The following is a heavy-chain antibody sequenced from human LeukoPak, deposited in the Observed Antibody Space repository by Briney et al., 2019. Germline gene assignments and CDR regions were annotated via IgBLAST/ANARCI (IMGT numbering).Heavy chain of an antibody. D-gene: IGHD5-24*01. V-gene: IGHV6-1*01. CDR1: GDSVSRKNAA. J-gene: IGHJ3*02. Sequence: SQTLSLTCAISGDSVSRKNAAWNWIRQSPSRGLEWLGRTYYRSKWFSDYAVSVKSRITINPDTSKNQFSLQLNSVTPEDTAVYYCARESSGVEDYALDIWGQGTMVTVSS. CDR2: TYYRSKWFS. CDR3: ARESSGVEDYALDI.